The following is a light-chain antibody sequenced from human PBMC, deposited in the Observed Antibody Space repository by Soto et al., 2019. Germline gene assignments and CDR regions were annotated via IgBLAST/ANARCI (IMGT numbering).Light chain of an antibody. J-gene: IGLJ2*01. Sequence: QSALTQPASVSGSLGQSITISCTGSNRDIGAYNLVSWYQQYPDTAPKLIIYEVRNRPSGVSYRFTGSRSGNTASLTISALQADDESTFYCSSYTTTRTLRLGGGTQVTVL. V-gene: IGLV2-14*01. CDR1: NRDIGAYNL. CDR2: EVR. CDR3: SSYTTTRTLR.